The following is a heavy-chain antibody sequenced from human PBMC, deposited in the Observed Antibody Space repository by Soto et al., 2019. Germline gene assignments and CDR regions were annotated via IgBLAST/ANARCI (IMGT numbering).Heavy chain of an antibody. J-gene: IGHJ4*02. CDR1: GYTFTSYE. CDR3: ARVGLYGESLDY. D-gene: IGHD4-17*01. CDR2: MNPNSGDT. Sequence: QVQLVQSGAEGKKPGASVKVSCKASGYTFTSYEINWVRQATGQGLEWMGWMNPNSGDTGSTQKFQCSITMTRDTSTSTAYLELSSLRFEDTAVYYCARVGLYGESLDYWGQGTLVIVSS. V-gene: IGHV1-8*01.